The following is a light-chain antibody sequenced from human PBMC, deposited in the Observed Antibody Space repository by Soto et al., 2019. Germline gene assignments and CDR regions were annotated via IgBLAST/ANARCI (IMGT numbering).Light chain of an antibody. Sequence: DIQMTQSPSTLSASVGDRVTITCRASQSISSWLAWYQQKPGKAPKLLIYKASSLESGVPSRFSGSGSGTEFTLTISSLQPDYFSTYFCQQYNSYTFGGGTKVEIK. CDR2: KAS. CDR3: QQYNSYT. J-gene: IGKJ4*01. CDR1: QSISSW. V-gene: IGKV1-5*03.